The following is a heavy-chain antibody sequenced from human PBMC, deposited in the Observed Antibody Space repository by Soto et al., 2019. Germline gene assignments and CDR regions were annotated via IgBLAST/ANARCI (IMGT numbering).Heavy chain of an antibody. CDR1: GYTFSRYG. D-gene: IGHD3-22*01. Sequence: ASVKVSCKACGYTFSRYGINCVRQAPGQGLEWLGWISPYDGNTKYAQILQGRVSMTTDTSTKTAYMEVRSLRSDDTAVYYCARGGYYDSSGSRNYHYYGMNVWGQGTTVTVSS. CDR2: ISPYDGNT. J-gene: IGHJ6*02. CDR3: ARGGYYDSSGSRNYHYYGMNV. V-gene: IGHV1-18*01.